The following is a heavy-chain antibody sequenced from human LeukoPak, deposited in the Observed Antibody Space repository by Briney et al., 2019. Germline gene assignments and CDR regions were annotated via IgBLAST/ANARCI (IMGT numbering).Heavy chain of an antibody. J-gene: IGHJ3*02. CDR1: GFTFSSYW. V-gene: IGHV3-7*01. CDR2: IKQDGSEK. D-gene: IGHD3-10*01. CDR3: ARDPVLTPFGAFDI. Sequence: GGSLRLSCAASGFTFSSYWMSWVRQAPGKGLEWVANIKQDGSEKYYVDSVKGRFTISRDNAKNSLYLQMNSLRAEDTAVYYCARDPVLTPFGAFDIWGQGTMVTVSS.